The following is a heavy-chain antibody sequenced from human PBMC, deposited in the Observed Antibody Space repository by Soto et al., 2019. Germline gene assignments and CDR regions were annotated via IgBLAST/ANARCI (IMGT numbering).Heavy chain of an antibody. Sequence: GGSLRLSCAAAGFTCSSYAMSWVRQAPEKGLEWVSTINNSGDRTDYADSVKGRFTISRNNSKNTVFLQMESLRVEDTAIYYCAKYVGPSSRGNLDYWGQGTLVTVSS. J-gene: IGHJ4*02. V-gene: IGHV3-23*01. D-gene: IGHD1-26*01. CDR1: GFTCSSYA. CDR2: INNSGDRT. CDR3: AKYVGPSSRGNLDY.